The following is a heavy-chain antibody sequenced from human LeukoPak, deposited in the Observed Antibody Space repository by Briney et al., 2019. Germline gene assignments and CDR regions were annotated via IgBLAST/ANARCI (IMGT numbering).Heavy chain of an antibody. J-gene: IGHJ5*02. D-gene: IGHD3-3*01. CDR1: GFTFDDYA. Sequence: PGRSLRLSCAASGFTFDDYAMHWVRQAPGKGLEWVPGISWNSGSIGYADSVKGRLTISRDNAKNSLYLQMNSLRAEDTALYYCAKVSTRRLYDVWSDIIFDPWGQGTLVTVSS. CDR3: AKVSTRRLYDVWSDIIFDP. CDR2: ISWNSGSI. V-gene: IGHV3-9*01.